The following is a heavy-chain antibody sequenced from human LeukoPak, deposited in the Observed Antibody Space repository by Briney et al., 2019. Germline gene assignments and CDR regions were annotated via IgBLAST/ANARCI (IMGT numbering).Heavy chain of an antibody. D-gene: IGHD3-10*01. CDR3: ARTGGYMVWGVQNWFDP. CDR1: GGSISSDNYY. V-gene: IGHV4-39*01. J-gene: IGHJ5*02. CDR2: GTT. Sequence: PSETLSLTCSVSGGSISSDNYYWGWVRQPPGKGLEWIGSGTTYYNPSLKSRVTISVDTSKNQFSLKLTSMTAADTAVYYCARTGGYMVWGVQNWFDPWGQGTLATVSS.